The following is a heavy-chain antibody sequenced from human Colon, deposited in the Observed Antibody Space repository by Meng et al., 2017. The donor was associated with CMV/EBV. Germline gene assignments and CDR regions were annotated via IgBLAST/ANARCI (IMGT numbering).Heavy chain of an antibody. Sequence: GESLKISCAASGFTFSSYSMNWVRQAPGKGLEWVSSISRDSSYTFYADSVKGRFTISRDNARDSLYLQMSSLRDEDTAVYYCARANPRPDPHYYESSGYVVWGQGTMVTVSS. CDR3: ARANPRPDPHYYESSGYVV. V-gene: IGHV3-21*03. J-gene: IGHJ3*01. D-gene: IGHD3-22*01. CDR1: GFTFSSYS. CDR2: ISRDSSYT.